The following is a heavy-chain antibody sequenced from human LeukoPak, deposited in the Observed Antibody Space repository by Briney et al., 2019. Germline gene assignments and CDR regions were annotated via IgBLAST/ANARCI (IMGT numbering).Heavy chain of an antibody. Sequence: GGSLRLSCAASGFTFSHFWMSWVRQAPGKGLEWVAYIKKTESETYYVDSVKGRFTITRDNTRNSLFLQMYSLRAEDTAVYFCAREDGYCSGGNCYSYFDSWGQGTLVTVSS. V-gene: IGHV3-7*01. J-gene: IGHJ4*02. CDR1: GFTFSHFW. CDR3: AREDGYCSGGNCYSYFDS. CDR2: IKKTESET. D-gene: IGHD2-15*01.